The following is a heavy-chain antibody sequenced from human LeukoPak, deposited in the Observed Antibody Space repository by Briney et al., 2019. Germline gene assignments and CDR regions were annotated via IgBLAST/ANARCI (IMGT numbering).Heavy chain of an antibody. CDR3: AIIDRYCSSTSCYGGGYPYYFDY. V-gene: IGHV1-2*04. CDR2: INPNSGGT. CDR1: GYTFTGYY. Sequence: ASVKVSCKASGYTFTGYYMHWVRQAPGQGLEWMGWINPNSGGTNYAQKFQGWVTTTRDTSISTAYMELSRLRSDDTAVYYCAIIDRYCSSTSCYGGGYPYYFDYWGQGTLVTVSS. J-gene: IGHJ4*02. D-gene: IGHD2-2*01.